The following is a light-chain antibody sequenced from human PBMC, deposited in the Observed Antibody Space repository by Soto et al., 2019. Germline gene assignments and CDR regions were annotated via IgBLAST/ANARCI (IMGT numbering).Light chain of an antibody. V-gene: IGKV1-5*03. Sequence: DIQMPQSPSTLSASVGDRVTITGRASQSISSWLAWYQQKPGKAPKGLIYKASTLESGAPSRFSGSGSGTEFTLTISSLQPDDFATYYCQQYYSYPWTFGQGTKVDI. CDR3: QQYYSYPWT. CDR1: QSISSW. J-gene: IGKJ1*01. CDR2: KAS.